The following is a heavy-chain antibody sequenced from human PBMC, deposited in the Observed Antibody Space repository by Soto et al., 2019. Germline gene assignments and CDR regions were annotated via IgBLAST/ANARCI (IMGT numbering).Heavy chain of an antibody. Sequence: QVQLQESGPGLVKPSGTLSLTCTVSGGSISSSNWWSWVRQSPGKGLEWIGETYHSGSTNYNPSLNSRXXIXVXXSKNQFSLKLNSVTAADTAVYYCARVLVGTTTFDYWGQGTLVTVSS. CDR3: ARVLVGTTTFDY. CDR1: GGSISSSNW. CDR2: TYHSGST. J-gene: IGHJ4*02. V-gene: IGHV4-4*02. D-gene: IGHD1-26*01.